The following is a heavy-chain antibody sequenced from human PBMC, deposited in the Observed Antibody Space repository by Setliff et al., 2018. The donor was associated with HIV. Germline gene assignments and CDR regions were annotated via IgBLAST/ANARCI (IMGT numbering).Heavy chain of an antibody. D-gene: IGHD3-10*01. CDR2: INVGKGDT. CDR1: GYTFTTYS. J-gene: IGHJ4*01. V-gene: IGHV1-3*01. Sequence: ASVKVSCKASGYTFTTYSIHWVRQAPGKSLEWMGWINVGKGDTKYSQELQGRITITTDTSANTAYMELSGLRSDDTAVYFCARGALLAVFDFDHWVHGTLVTVSS. CDR3: ARGALLAVFDFDH.